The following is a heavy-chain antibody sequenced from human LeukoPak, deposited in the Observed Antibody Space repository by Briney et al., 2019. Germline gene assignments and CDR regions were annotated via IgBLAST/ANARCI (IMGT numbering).Heavy chain of an antibody. Sequence: GGSLRLSCAASGFTFTSYSMNWVRQAPGKGLEWVSYISTSSNSIYYADSVKGRFTISRDNAKNSLYLQMNSLRAEDTAVYFCARGALGNYYMDVWGKGTTVTVSS. D-gene: IGHD3-10*01. CDR2: ISTSSNSI. CDR3: ARGALGNYYMDV. J-gene: IGHJ6*03. V-gene: IGHV3-48*01. CDR1: GFTFTSYS.